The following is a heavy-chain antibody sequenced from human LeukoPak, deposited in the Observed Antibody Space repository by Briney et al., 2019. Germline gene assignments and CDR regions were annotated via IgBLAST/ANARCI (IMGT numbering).Heavy chain of an antibody. Sequence: PSETLSLTCTVSAGSISSNSYYWRWIRQPGGKGVEWIGRIYSSGSTNYTPSLKSRVTISIDTSRDQFSLKLTSVTAADTAVYYCARVTIPAAGHAFDIWGQGTMVTVSS. CDR3: ARVTIPAAGHAFDI. V-gene: IGHV4-61*02. D-gene: IGHD6-13*01. CDR1: AGSISSNSYY. J-gene: IGHJ3*02. CDR2: IYSSGST.